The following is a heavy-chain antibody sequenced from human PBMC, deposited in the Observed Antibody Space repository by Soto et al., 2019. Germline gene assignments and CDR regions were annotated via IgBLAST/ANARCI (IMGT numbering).Heavy chain of an antibody. V-gene: IGHV3-48*03. CDR3: ARDKEVVPVEEARTMDV. CDR1: GFTFSSYE. Sequence: EVQLVESGGGLVQPGGSLRLSCAASGFTFSSYEMNWVRQAPGKGLEWVSYISSSGSTIYYADSVKGRFTISRDNAKNSLYLQMNSLRAEDMAVYYCARDKEVVPVEEARTMDVWGQGTTVTVSS. D-gene: IGHD2-2*01. CDR2: ISSSGSTI. J-gene: IGHJ6*02.